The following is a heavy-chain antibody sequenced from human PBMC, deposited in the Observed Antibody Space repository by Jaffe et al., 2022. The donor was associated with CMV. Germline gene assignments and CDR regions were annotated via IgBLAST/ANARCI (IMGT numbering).Heavy chain of an antibody. D-gene: IGHD6-13*01. Sequence: EVQLVESGGGLVKPGGSLRLSCAASGFTFSNAWMSWVRQAPGKGLEWVGRIKSKTDGGTTDYAAPVKGRFTISRDDSKNTLYLQMNSLKTEDTAVYYCTTDIHSSHIRKTYYYYYMDVWGKGTTVTVSS. CDR3: TTDIHSSHIRKTYYYYYMDV. V-gene: IGHV3-15*01. CDR1: GFTFSNAW. CDR2: IKSKTDGGTT. J-gene: IGHJ6*03.